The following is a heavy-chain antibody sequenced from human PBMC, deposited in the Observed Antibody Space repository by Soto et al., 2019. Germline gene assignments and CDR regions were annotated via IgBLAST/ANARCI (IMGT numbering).Heavy chain of an antibody. CDR3: ARSSSGCYYYFDY. CDR2: IYYSGST. J-gene: IGHJ4*02. V-gene: IGHV4-59*01. CDR1: GCSISSYY. D-gene: IGHD3-22*01. Sequence: TVSLTCTVSGCSISSYYWSWIRQPPWKGLEWIGYIYYSGSTNYNPSLKSRVTISVDTSKNQFSLKLSSVTAADTAVYYCARSSSGCYYYFDYWGQGTLVTVSS.